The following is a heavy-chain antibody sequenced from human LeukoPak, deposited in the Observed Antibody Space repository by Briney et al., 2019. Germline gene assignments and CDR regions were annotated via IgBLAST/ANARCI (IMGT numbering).Heavy chain of an antibody. Sequence: SGTLSLTCAVSGGSISSGGYSWSWIRQPPGKGLEWIGYVYHGGSTYYNPSLKSRVTISVDRSKNQFYLKLSSVTAADTAVYYCARYCSGGSCNNCFDPWGQGTLVTVSS. CDR2: VYHGGST. CDR3: ARYCSGGSCNNCFDP. J-gene: IGHJ5*02. V-gene: IGHV4-30-2*01. D-gene: IGHD2-15*01. CDR1: GGSISSGGYS.